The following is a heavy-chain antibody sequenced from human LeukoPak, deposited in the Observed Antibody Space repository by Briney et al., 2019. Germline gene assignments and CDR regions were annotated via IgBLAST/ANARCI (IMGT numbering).Heavy chain of an antibody. Sequence: PGGSLRLSCAASGFTFSSYWMSWVRQAPGKGLEWVSAISGSGGSTYYADSVKGRFTISRDNSKNTLYLQMNSLRAEDTAVYYCAKATYYYDSSGYYLDYWGQGTLVTVSS. D-gene: IGHD3-22*01. CDR2: ISGSGGST. V-gene: IGHV3-23*01. CDR1: GFTFSSYW. J-gene: IGHJ4*02. CDR3: AKATYYYDSSGYYLDY.